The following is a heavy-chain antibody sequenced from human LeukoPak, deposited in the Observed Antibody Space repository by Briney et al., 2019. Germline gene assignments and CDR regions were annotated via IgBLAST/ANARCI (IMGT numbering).Heavy chain of an antibody. Sequence: SSETLSLTCTVSGYSISSGYYWGWIRQPPGKGLEWIGSIYHSGSTYYNPSLKSRVTISVDTSKNQFSLKLSSVTAADTAVYYCASMAGLVDYEFDYWGQGTLVTVSS. CDR3: ASMAGLVDYEFDY. CDR1: GYSISSGYY. J-gene: IGHJ4*02. V-gene: IGHV4-38-2*02. CDR2: IYHSGST. D-gene: IGHD2-8*02.